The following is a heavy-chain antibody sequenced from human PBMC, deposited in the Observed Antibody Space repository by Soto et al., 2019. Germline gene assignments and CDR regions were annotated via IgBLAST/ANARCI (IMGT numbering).Heavy chain of an antibody. CDR2: IYYSGST. V-gene: IGHV4-61*01. CDR3: ARVLWFGELGLYYFDY. Sequence: SETLSLTWTVSGGSVSSGSNYWSWIRHPPRKGLEWIGYIYYSGSTNYNPSLKSRVTISVDTSKNQFSLKLSSVTAADTAVYYCARVLWFGELGLYYFDYWGQGTLVTVSS. J-gene: IGHJ4*02. CDR1: GGSVSSGSNY. D-gene: IGHD3-10*01.